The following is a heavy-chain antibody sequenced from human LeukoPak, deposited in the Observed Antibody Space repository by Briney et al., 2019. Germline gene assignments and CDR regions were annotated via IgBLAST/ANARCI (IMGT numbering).Heavy chain of an antibody. J-gene: IGHJ6*04. CDR2: ISSSGSTI. CDR3: AELGIATIGGV. D-gene: IGHD3-10*02. Sequence: GGSLRLSCAASGFTFSSYEMNWVRQAPGKGLEWVSYISSSGSTIYYADSVKGRFTISRDNAKNSLYLQMNSLRAEDMAVYYCAELGIATIGGVWGKGTMVTISS. CDR1: GFTFSSYE. V-gene: IGHV3-48*03.